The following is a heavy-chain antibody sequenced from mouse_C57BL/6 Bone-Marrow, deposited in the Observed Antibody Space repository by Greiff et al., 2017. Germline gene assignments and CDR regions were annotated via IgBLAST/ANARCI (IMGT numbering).Heavy chain of an antibody. Sequence: EVQRVESGGGLVKPGGSLKLSCAASGFTFSSYAMSWVRQTPEKRLEWVATISDGGSYTYYPDNVKGRFTISRDNAKNNLYLQMSHLKSEDTAMYYCARDGDYSYAMDYWGQGTSVTVSS. J-gene: IGHJ4*01. D-gene: IGHD1-1*01. CDR1: GFTFSSYA. CDR2: ISDGGSYT. V-gene: IGHV5-4*01. CDR3: ARDGDYSYAMDY.